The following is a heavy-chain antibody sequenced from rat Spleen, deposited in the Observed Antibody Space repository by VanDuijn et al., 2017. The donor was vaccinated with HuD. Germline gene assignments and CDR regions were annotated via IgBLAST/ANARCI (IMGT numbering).Heavy chain of an antibody. V-gene: IGHV3-3*01. J-gene: IGHJ2*01. D-gene: IGHD1-1*01. CDR3: ARARYSGGRLDY. CDR1: DYSITSSYR. Sequence: VQLQESGPGLVKPSQSLSLTCSVTDYSITSSYRWTWIRKFQGNKLEWMAYINSAGSTVYNPSLTSRISITRDTSRNQFFLHLNSVTTEDTATYYCARARYSGGRLDYWGQGVMVTVSS. CDR2: INSAGST.